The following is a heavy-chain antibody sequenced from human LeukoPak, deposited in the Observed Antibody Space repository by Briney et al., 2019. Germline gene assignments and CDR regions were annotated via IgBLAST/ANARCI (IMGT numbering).Heavy chain of an antibody. J-gene: IGHJ4*02. D-gene: IGHD5-24*01. Sequence: GGSLRLSCAASGFTFRRYWMSWVRQAPGKGLEWVANIKQDGSEKYYVDSVKGRLTISRDNAKNSLYPQMNSLSADDTAVYYCVRRYMATSAEDFDYWGQGTLVTVSS. CDR1: GFTFRRYW. CDR2: IKQDGSEK. V-gene: IGHV3-7*01. CDR3: VRRYMATSAEDFDY.